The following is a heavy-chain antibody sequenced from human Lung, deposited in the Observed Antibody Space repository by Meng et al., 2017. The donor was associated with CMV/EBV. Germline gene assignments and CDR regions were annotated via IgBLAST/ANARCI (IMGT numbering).Heavy chain of an antibody. V-gene: IGHV3-23*01. D-gene: IGHD3-3*01. CDR1: GFTFSSYA. CDR2: ISGSGGST. Sequence: GESLKISCAASGFTFSSYAMSWVRQAPGKGLEWVSAISGSGGSTYYADSVKGRFTISRDNSKNTLYLQMNSLRAEDTAVYYCAKDLGGETDFWSGYLYYYYYYGMDVXGQGXTVTVSS. CDR3: AKDLGGETDFWSGYLYYYYYYGMDV. J-gene: IGHJ6*02.